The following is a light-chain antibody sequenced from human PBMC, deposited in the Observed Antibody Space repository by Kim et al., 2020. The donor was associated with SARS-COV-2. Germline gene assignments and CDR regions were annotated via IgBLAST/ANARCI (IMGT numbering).Light chain of an antibody. V-gene: IGKV3-20*01. CDR2: GAS. Sequence: EIVLTQSPGTLSLSPGERATLSCRASQSVSSSYLAWYQQKPGQAPRLLIYGASSRATGIPDRFSGSGSGTDFTLTISRLEPEDFAVYYCQQYGSSRRDHKDPPTPRSYTFGQGTKLEI. J-gene: IGKJ2*01. CDR1: QSVSSSY. CDR3: QQYGSSRRDHKDPPTPRSYT.